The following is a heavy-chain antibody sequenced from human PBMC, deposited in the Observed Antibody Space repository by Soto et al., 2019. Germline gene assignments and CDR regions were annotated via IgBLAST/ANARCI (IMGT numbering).Heavy chain of an antibody. CDR3: AKDPHCSGGSCYSLGKTYYYYGMDV. Sequence: SETLSLTCTVSGGSISSSSYYWGWIRQPPGKGLEWIGSIYYSGSTYYNPSLKSRVTISVDTSKNQFSLKLSSVTAADTAVYYCAKDPHCSGGSCYSLGKTYYYYGMDVWGQGTTVTVSS. V-gene: IGHV4-39*02. CDR2: IYYSGST. CDR1: GGSISSSSYY. J-gene: IGHJ6*02. D-gene: IGHD2-15*01.